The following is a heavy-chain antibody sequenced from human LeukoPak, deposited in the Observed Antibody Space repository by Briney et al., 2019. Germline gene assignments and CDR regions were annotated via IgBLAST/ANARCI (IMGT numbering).Heavy chain of an antibody. CDR1: GFTFSNAW. V-gene: IGHV3-15*01. Sequence: PGGSLRLPCAASGFTFSNAWMSWVRQAPGKGLEWVGRIKSKTDGGTTDYAAPVKGRFTISRDDSKNTLYLQMNSLKTEDTAVYYCTTTDIVVVPAVLSDFDYWGQGTLVTVSS. J-gene: IGHJ4*02. CDR3: TTTDIVVVPAVLSDFDY. CDR2: IKSKTDGGTT. D-gene: IGHD2-2*01.